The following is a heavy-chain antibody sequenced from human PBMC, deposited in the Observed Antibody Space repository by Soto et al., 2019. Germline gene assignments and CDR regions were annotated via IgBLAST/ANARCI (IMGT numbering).Heavy chain of an antibody. CDR2: IILKFGTA. CDR3: ATRYSSTTACHSRAGPLFGY. Sequence: QVQLVQSGAEVKRPGSSVTVSCKASGGTFSKDAISWVRQAPGQGLEWMGGIILKFGTAKYAQNLQGRLTITADTYTGTVFMELRSLRPEDPAVYYCATRYSSTTACHSRAGPLFGYWGQGTLVIVSS. V-gene: IGHV1-69*06. CDR1: GGTFSKDA. D-gene: IGHD2-2*01. J-gene: IGHJ4*02.